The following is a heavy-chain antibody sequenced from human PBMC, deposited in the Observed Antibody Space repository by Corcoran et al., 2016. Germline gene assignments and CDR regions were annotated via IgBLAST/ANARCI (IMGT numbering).Heavy chain of an antibody. CDR2: INSDGSST. CDR1: GFTFSSYW. J-gene: IGHJ4*02. V-gene: IGHV3-74*01. D-gene: IGHD3-10*01. CDR3: ARADSSGNGVEY. Sequence: EVQLVESGEGLVEPGGSLRLSCAASGFTFSSYWMHWVRQAPGKGLVWVSRINSDGSSTSYADSVKGRFTISRDNAKNTLYLQMNSLRAEDTAVYYCARADSSGNGVEYWGQGTLVTVSS.